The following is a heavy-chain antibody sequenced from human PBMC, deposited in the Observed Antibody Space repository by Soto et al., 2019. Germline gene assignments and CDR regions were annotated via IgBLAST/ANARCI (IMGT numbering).Heavy chain of an antibody. CDR1: GFTFSSYW. CDR2: IKQDGSEK. V-gene: IGHV3-7*01. J-gene: IGHJ4*02. Sequence: GGSLRLSCAASGFTFSSYWMSWVRQAPGKGLEWVANIKQDGSEKYYVDSVKGRFTISRDNAKNSLYLQMNSLGAEDTAVYYCARDVTQNIVVVVAATHHDDWGQGTLVTVSS. CDR3: ARDVTQNIVVVVAATHHDD. D-gene: IGHD2-15*01.